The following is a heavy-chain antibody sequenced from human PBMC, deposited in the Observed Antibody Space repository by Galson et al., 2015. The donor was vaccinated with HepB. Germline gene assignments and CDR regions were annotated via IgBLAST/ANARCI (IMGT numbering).Heavy chain of an antibody. V-gene: IGHV1-69*04. CDR1: GGTLNSYT. D-gene: IGHD3-16*01. CDR2: IIVPLDIT. J-gene: IGHJ4*02. Sequence: SVKVSCKASGGTLNSYTVNWVRQAPGQGLECLGRIIVPLDITNYAQNFQGRVTISADSSTNAVYMEVTGLKSEDTAVYYCATERDPGGILHYWGQGTQVIVSS. CDR3: ATERDPGGILHY.